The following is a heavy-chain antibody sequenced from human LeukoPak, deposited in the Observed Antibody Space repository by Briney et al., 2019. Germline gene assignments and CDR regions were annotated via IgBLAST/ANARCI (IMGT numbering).Heavy chain of an antibody. J-gene: IGHJ6*02. V-gene: IGHV1-8*01. CDR1: GYTFTSYD. CDR3: ARTPHLYYDFWSGYYTRGYGMDV. CDR2: MNPNSGNT. D-gene: IGHD3-3*01. Sequence: ASVKVSCTASGYTFTSYDINWVRQATGQGLEWMGWMNPNSGNTGYAQKFQGRVTMTRNTSISTAYMELSSLRSEDTAVYYCARTPHLYYDFWSGYYTRGYGMDVWGQGTTVTVSS.